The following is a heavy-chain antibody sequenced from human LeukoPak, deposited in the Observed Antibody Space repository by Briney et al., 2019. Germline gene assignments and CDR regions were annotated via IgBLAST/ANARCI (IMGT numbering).Heavy chain of an antibody. Sequence: PGGSLRLSCAASGFTFSTYWMTWVRQAPGKGLEWVADIKEDGSEKCYVDSVKGRFTIFRDDAKKSLFLQMNSLRAEDTAVYYCARDRRYGSGSYSTYYGMDVWGQGTTVTVSS. V-gene: IGHV3-7*01. CDR2: IKEDGSEK. CDR3: ARDRRYGSGSYSTYYGMDV. D-gene: IGHD3-10*01. CDR1: GFTFSTYW. J-gene: IGHJ6*02.